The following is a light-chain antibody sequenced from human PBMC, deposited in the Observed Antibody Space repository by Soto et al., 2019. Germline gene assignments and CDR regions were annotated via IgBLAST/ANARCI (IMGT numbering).Light chain of an antibody. J-gene: IGKJ1*01. V-gene: IGKV3-15*01. CDR3: QQYYDWPPWT. CDR1: QSISSN. Sequence: EVVMTQSPATLSVSPGERATLSWRASQSISSNLAWYQQKPGQAPRLLIYGVSTRATGIPARFSGSGSGTEFTLTISSLESEDFAVYYCQQYYDWPPWTFGQGTKVEVK. CDR2: GVS.